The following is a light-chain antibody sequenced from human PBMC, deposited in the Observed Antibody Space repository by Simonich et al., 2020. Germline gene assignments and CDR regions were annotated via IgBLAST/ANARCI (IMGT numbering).Light chain of an antibody. V-gene: IGLV4-69*01. CDR2: LNSDVSH. Sequence: QLVLTQSPSASASLGASVKLTCTLSSGHNSYATAWHQQQPEKGPRYLMKLNSDVSHSKGDGIPDRFSGSSSGAERYLTISSLQSEDEADYYCQTWGTGINWVFGGGTKLTVL. J-gene: IGLJ3*02. CDR1: SGHNSYA. CDR3: QTWGTGINWV.